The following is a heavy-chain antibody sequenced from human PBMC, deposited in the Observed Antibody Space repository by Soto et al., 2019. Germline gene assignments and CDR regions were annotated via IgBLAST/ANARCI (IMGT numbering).Heavy chain of an antibody. D-gene: IGHD4-17*01. CDR2: IYYSGST. J-gene: IGHJ3*02. CDR3: AGRGLTPVTTGGAFDI. Sequence: QLQLQESGPGLVKPSETLSLTCTVSVGSISSSSYYWGWIRQPPGKGLEWTGSIYYSGSTYYNPSLKSRVTISVDTTKHQFSLKLDSVTAADTAIYYCAGRGLTPVTTGGAFDIWGQGTMVTVSS. CDR1: VGSISSSSYY. V-gene: IGHV4-39*01.